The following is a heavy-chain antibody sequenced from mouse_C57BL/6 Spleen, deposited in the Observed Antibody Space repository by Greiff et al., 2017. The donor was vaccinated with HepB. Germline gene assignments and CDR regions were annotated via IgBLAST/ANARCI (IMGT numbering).Heavy chain of an antibody. CDR2: ISDGGSYT. Sequence: EVKVVESGGGLVKPGGSLKLSCAASGFTFSSYAMSWVRQTPEKRLEWVATISDGGSYTYYPDNVKGRFTISRDNAKNNLYLQMSHLKSEDTAMYYCARDSEAMDYWGQGTSVTVSS. CDR3: ARDSEAMDY. CDR1: GFTFSSYA. J-gene: IGHJ4*01. V-gene: IGHV5-4*01.